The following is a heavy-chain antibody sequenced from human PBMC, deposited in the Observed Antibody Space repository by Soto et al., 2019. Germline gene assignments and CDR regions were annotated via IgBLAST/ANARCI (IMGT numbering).Heavy chain of an antibody. J-gene: IGHJ6*02. CDR2: INPNSGGT. CDR3: AREAYDYVWGSYRKDYYYYGMDV. V-gene: IGHV1-2*02. Sequence: QVQLVQSGAEVKKPGASVKVSCKASGYTFTGYYMHWVRQAPGQGLEWMGWINPNSGGTNYAQKYQGRVTMTRDTSIRTAYMELSRLRSDDTAVYYCAREAYDYVWGSYRKDYYYYGMDVWGQGTTVTVSS. CDR1: GYTFTGYY. D-gene: IGHD3-16*02.